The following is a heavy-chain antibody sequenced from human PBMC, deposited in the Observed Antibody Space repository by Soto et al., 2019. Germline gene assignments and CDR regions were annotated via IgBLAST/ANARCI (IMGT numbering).Heavy chain of an antibody. D-gene: IGHD3-9*01. V-gene: IGHV3-23*01. Sequence: EVQLLESGGGLVQPGGSLRLSCAASGFTFSSYAMSWVRQAPGKGLEWVSAISGSGGSTYYADSVKGRFTISRDNSKNTLYLQMNSLRAEDTAVYYCAKVEGDDILTGYYSPFAFYGMDVWGQGTTVTVSS. CDR3: AKVEGDDILTGYYSPFAFYGMDV. J-gene: IGHJ6*02. CDR1: GFTFSSYA. CDR2: ISGSGGST.